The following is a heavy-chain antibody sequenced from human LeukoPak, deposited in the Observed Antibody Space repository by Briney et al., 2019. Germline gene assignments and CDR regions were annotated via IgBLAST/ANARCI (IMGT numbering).Heavy chain of an antibody. Sequence: ASVKVSCKASGYTFTSYDINWVRQATGQGLEWMGWMNPNSGNTGYALKFQGRVTITRNTSISTAYMELSSLRSEDTAVYYCARQSELEPPYYMDVWGKGTTVTVSS. CDR2: MNPNSGNT. CDR3: ARQSELEPPYYMDV. J-gene: IGHJ6*03. D-gene: IGHD1-1*01. CDR1: GYTFTSYD. V-gene: IGHV1-8*03.